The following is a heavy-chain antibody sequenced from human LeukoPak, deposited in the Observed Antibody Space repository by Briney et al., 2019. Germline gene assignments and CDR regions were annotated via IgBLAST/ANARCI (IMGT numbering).Heavy chain of an antibody. CDR1: RFTFSSTW. D-gene: IGHD3-3*01. V-gene: IGHV3-7*01. Sequence: SGGSLRLSCAASRFTFSSTWMSWVRQAPGKGLQWVATINQDGSEKYYVDSVKGRFTISRDNAKNSLYLQMNSLRAEDTAVYFCARDRNADFWSGYYTNYFDYWGQGTLVTVSS. CDR3: ARDRNADFWSGYYTNYFDY. CDR2: INQDGSEK. J-gene: IGHJ4*02.